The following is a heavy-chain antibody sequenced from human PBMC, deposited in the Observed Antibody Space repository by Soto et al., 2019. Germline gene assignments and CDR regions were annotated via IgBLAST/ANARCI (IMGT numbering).Heavy chain of an antibody. CDR3: AKGGRQWLVTSDFNY. Sequence: VQLVESGGGVVQPGRSLRLSCAASGFTFSDYAMHWVRQAPGKGLEWVTVVSHDGRNTHYADSVKGRFTIARDSSKNTVSLEMTSLRAEDTAVYYCAKGGRQWLVTSDFNYWGQGALVTVSS. CDR2: VSHDGRNT. V-gene: IGHV3-30*18. D-gene: IGHD6-19*01. CDR1: GFTFSDYA. J-gene: IGHJ4*02.